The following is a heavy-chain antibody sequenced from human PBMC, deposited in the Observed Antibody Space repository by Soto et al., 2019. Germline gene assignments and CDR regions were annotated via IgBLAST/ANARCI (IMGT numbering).Heavy chain of an antibody. Sequence: QMQLVESGGGVVQPGRSLRLSCAASGFTFSSYPMNWVRQAPGKGLEWVAVISFDGSKKYYADSVKGRFFISKDNSKYMLALQMNSLRSEDSAVYYCVRLPGPLVADLYLYPVDGREPVSDADDWGQGTAVTVSS. CDR1: GFTFSSYP. CDR2: ISFDGSKK. V-gene: IGHV3-30-3*01. CDR3: VRLPGPLVADLYLYPVDGREPVSDADD. J-gene: IGHJ6*02. D-gene: IGHD2-2*02.